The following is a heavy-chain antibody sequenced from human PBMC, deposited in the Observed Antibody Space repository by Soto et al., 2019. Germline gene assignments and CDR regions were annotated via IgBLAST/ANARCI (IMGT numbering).Heavy chain of an antibody. J-gene: IGHJ3*02. V-gene: IGHV3-48*02. CDR1: GLTFSSYS. D-gene: IGHD3-3*01. CDR2: ISSSSSTI. CDR3: ARDGDGFLSGPHAFDI. Sequence: GGSLRLSCAASGLTFSSYSMNWVRQAPGKGLEWVSYISSSSSTIYYADSVKGRFTISRDNAKNSLYLQMNSLRDEDTAVYYCARDGDGFLSGPHAFDIWGQGTMVTVSS.